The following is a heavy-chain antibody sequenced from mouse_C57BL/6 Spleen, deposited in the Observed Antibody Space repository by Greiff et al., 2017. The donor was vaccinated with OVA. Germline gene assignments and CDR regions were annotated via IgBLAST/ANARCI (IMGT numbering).Heavy chain of an antibody. CDR2: IYPGSGNT. D-gene: IGHD1-1*01. CDR3: ARNGFGHYYGSSYWYFDV. J-gene: IGHJ1*03. V-gene: IGHV1-76*01. Sequence: QVQLQQPGAELVKPGASVKMSCKASGYTFTDYYINWVKQRPGQGLEWIARIYPGSGNTYYNEKFKGKATLTAEKSSSTAYMQLSSLTSEDSAVYFCARNGFGHYYGSSYWYFDVWGTGTTVTVSS. CDR1: GYTFTDYY.